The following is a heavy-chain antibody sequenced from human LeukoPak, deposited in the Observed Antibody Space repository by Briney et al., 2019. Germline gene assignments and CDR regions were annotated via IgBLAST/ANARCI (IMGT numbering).Heavy chain of an antibody. J-gene: IGHJ3*02. CDR2: ISSSGSAR. V-gene: IGHV3-48*03. D-gene: IGHD6-13*01. Sequence: PGGPLSLSRAPSGLTFRRYETHRVRLALGPRLVCVLYISSSGSARYYAGSVKGRFPLSRDNAKNSLYLQMNSLRAEDTAVYYCVRGSSSWKRAFDIWGQGTMVTVSS. CDR3: VRGSSSWKRAFDI. CDR1: GLTFRRYE.